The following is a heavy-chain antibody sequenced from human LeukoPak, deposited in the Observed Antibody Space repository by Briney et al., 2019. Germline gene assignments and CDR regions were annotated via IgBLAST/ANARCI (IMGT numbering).Heavy chain of an antibody. CDR2: ISGSGST. CDR1: GGSITGYY. Sequence: SETLSLTCTVSGGSITGYYWSWIRQPPGKGLEWIGYISGSGSTNYNPSLKSRVTMSLDTSKNQFSLKVTSVAAADTAVYFCARMISRAKPDYWGQGTLVTVSS. CDR3: ARMISRAKPDY. V-gene: IGHV4-59*01. J-gene: IGHJ4*02. D-gene: IGHD3-16*01.